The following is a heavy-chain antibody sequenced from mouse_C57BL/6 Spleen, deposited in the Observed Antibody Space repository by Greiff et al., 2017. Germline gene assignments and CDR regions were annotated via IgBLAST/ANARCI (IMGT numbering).Heavy chain of an antibody. CDR1: GYAFSSSW. D-gene: IGHD1-1*01. V-gene: IGHV1-82*01. Sequence: VQLLQSGPELVKPGASVKISCKASGYAFSSSWMNWVKQRPGKGLEWIGRIYPGGGDTYYNGKFKGQATLTSDTSSSTAYRQLSRQTSEDTAVYFWARSRYCGSSYGGYFDVWGTGTTVTVSS. CDR2: IYPGGGDT. CDR3: ARSRYCGSSYGGYFDV. J-gene: IGHJ1*03.